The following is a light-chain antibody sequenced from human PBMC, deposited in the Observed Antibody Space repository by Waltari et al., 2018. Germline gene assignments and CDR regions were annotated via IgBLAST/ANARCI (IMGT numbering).Light chain of an antibody. J-gene: IGKJ4*01. Sequence: DIQMTQSTSSLSASVGDRVTLTCQASQDINTYLHWYQQKPGKAPKLLIYDASKLETGVPSRFSGRGYGTHFSFTISSLQPEDIATYYCQQSDTLPLTFGGGTKVEI. CDR3: QQSDTLPLT. CDR2: DAS. V-gene: IGKV1-33*01. CDR1: QDINTY.